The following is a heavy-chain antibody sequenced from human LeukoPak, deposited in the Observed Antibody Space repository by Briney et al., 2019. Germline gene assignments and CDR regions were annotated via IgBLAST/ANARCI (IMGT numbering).Heavy chain of an antibody. V-gene: IGHV4-34*01. CDR1: GGSFSGYY. CDR2: INHSGST. J-gene: IGHJ6*02. CDR3: ARDQAAGTSLYYGMDV. D-gene: IGHD6-13*01. Sequence: PSETLSLTCAVYGGSFSGYYWSWIRQPPGKGLEWIGEINHSGSTNYNPSLKSRVTISVDTSKNQFSLKLSSVTAADTAVYYCARDQAAGTSLYYGMDVWGQGTTVTVSS.